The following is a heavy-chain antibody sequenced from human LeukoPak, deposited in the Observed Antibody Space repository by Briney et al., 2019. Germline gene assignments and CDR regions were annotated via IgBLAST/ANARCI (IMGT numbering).Heavy chain of an antibody. CDR1: GFTFSSYG. V-gene: IGHV3-48*04. J-gene: IGHJ4*02. D-gene: IGHD3-3*01. CDR3: ARDHDFWSGYPIDY. CDR2: ISSSGSTI. Sequence: GGSLRLSCAASGFTFSSYGMHWVRQAPGKGLEWVSYISSSGSTIYYADSVKGRFTISRDNAKNSLYLQMNSLRAEDTAVYYCARDHDFWSGYPIDYWGQGTLVTVSS.